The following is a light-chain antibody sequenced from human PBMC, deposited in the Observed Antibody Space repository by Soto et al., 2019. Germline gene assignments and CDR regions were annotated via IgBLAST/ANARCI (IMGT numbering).Light chain of an antibody. Sequence: QSVLTQPASVSGSPGQSITISCTGTTSDINNYDSISWYQHRPGEAPALKIFDFSYRSSGVSDRFSASQSGNTASLTISGLQPEDEADYYCVSYTSPGTYVSGTGTKVTVL. CDR1: TSDINNYDS. CDR3: VSYTSPGTYV. J-gene: IGLJ1*01. CDR2: DFS. V-gene: IGLV2-14*03.